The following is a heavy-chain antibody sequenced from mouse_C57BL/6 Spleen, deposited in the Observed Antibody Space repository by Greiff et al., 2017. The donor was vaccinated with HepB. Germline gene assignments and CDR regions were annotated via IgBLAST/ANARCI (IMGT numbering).Heavy chain of an antibody. CDR3: ARSDYYGSSHYFDY. D-gene: IGHD1-1*01. V-gene: IGHV1-55*01. Sequence: QVQLKQPGAELVKPGASVKMSCKASGYTFTSYWITWVKQRPGQGLEWIGDIYPGSGSTNYNEKFKSKATLTVDTSSSTAYMQLSSLTSEDSAVYYCARSDYYGSSHYFDYRGQGTTLTVSS. J-gene: IGHJ2*01. CDR2: IYPGSGST. CDR1: GYTFTSYW.